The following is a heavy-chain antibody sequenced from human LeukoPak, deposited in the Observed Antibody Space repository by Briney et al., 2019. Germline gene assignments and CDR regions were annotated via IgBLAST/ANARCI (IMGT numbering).Heavy chain of an antibody. CDR1: GFTFSSYA. Sequence: GGSLRLSCAASGFTFSSYAMSWVRRAPGRGLEWVSAIRGSGGSTDYADSVKGRFTISRDNSKNTLYLQMNSLRAEDTAVYYCARQRWLQSITYYFDYWGQGALVTVSS. V-gene: IGHV3-23*01. J-gene: IGHJ4*02. D-gene: IGHD5-24*01. CDR2: IRGSGGST. CDR3: ARQRWLQSITYYFDY.